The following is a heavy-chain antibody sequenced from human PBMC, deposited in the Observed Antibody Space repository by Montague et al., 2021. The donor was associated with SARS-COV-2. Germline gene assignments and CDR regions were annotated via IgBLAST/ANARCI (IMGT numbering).Heavy chain of an antibody. CDR1: GGSINSYY. J-gene: IGHJ2*01. CDR3: AREYRIELWQTNWYFGL. V-gene: IGHV4-59*01. CDR2: IYHSGNT. Sequence: SETLSLTCTVSGGSINSYYWSWIRQPPGKGLEWIGYIYHSGNTKYNPSLKSRVSISVDTSKNQFSLRLSSVTAADTAVYYCAREYRIELWQTNWYFGLWGRGTLVTVSS. D-gene: IGHD3-16*01.